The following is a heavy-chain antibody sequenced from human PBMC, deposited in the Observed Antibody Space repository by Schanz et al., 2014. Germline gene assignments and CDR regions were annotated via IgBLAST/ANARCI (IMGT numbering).Heavy chain of an antibody. Sequence: VQLVESGGGLVQPGGSLRLSCAASRFTFSDYWMSWVRQAPGKGLEWVSYITSGSAKFYADSVKGRFTISRDNAKNSLYLQMNSLRAEDTAVYYCAREKRRTEVVLDHWGQGTLVTVS. V-gene: IGHV3-11*01. CDR1: RFTFSDYW. J-gene: IGHJ4*02. CDR3: AREKRRTEVVLDH. CDR2: ITSGSAK.